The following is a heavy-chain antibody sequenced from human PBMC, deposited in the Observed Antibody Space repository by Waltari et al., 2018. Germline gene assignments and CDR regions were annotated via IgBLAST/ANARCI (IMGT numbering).Heavy chain of an antibody. J-gene: IGHJ4*02. D-gene: IGHD6-13*01. CDR3: ARGPSYSSSWYPFDY. Sequence: QVQLQESGPGLVKPSETLSLTCTVSGGSISSYYWSWIRQPPGKGLEWIGYIYYSGSTNYNPALKSRVTISVDTSKNQFSLKLSSVTAADTAVYYCARGPSYSSSWYPFDYWGQGTLVTVSS. CDR1: GGSISSYY. CDR2: IYYSGST. V-gene: IGHV4-59*01.